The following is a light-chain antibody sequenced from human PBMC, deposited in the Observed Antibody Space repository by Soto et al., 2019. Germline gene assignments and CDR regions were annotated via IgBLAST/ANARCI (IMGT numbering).Light chain of an antibody. CDR3: XQXGSSRLFT. J-gene: IGKJ3*01. CDR2: GAS. CDR1: QSVSSSY. V-gene: IGKV3-20*01. Sequence: EIVLTQSPGTLSLSPGERATLSCRASQSVSSSYLAWYQQKPGQAPRLLIFGASSRATGIPDRFSGSGSGTDFTLTISRLEPEDXXVYXXXQXGSSRLFTFGPGTKVDIK.